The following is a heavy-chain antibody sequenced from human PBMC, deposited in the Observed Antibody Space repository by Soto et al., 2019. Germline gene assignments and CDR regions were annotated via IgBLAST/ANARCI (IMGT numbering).Heavy chain of an antibody. Sequence: ASEKVPCKPSRYTFTSYYIHWVRQAPGQGLEWMGIFNPTGDTASYAQKLQGRVTMTRDTSTGTAYMELGSLRSEDTAVYYCARGGRIVDTGIGYYYYHAMDVWGQGTTVTVSS. CDR1: RYTFTSYY. D-gene: IGHD5-18*01. V-gene: IGHV1-46*01. CDR2: FNPTGDTA. CDR3: ARGGRIVDTGIGYYYYHAMDV. J-gene: IGHJ6*02.